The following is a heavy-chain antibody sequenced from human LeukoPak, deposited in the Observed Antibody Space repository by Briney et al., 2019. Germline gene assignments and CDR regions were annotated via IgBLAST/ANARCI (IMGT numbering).Heavy chain of an antibody. V-gene: IGHV3-30*18. Sequence: QPGRSLRLSCAASGFTFSSYGMHWVRQAPGKGLEWVAVISYDGSNKYYADSVKGRFTISRDNSKNTLYLQMNSLRAEDTAVYYCAKDRRGYVFDYWGQGTLVTVSS. CDR3: AKDRRGYVFDY. CDR2: ISYDGSNK. CDR1: GFTFSSYG. J-gene: IGHJ4*02. D-gene: IGHD5-12*01.